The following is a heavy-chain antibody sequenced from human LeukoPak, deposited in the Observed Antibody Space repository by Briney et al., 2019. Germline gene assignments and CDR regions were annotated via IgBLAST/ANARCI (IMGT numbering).Heavy chain of an antibody. CDR1: GFTFSSYG. D-gene: IGHD3-10*01. CDR3: AKDHGYRGFGELAAQYFDY. J-gene: IGHJ4*02. CDR2: IWYDGSNK. Sequence: GRSLRLSCAASGFTFSSYGMHWVRQAPGKGLEWVAVIWYDGSNKYYADSVKGRFTISRDNSKNTLYLQMNSLRAEDTAVYYCAKDHGYRGFGELAAQYFDYWGQGTLVTVSP. V-gene: IGHV3-33*06.